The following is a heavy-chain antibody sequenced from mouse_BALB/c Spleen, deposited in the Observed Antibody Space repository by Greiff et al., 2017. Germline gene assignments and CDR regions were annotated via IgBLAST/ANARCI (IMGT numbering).Heavy chain of an antibody. D-gene: IGHD2-14*01. CDR3: TRGRYDVEFAY. J-gene: IGHJ3*01. CDR2: IYPGNSDT. Sequence: VQLQQSGTVLARPGASVKMSCKASGYTFTSYWMHWVKQRPGQGLEWIGAIYPGNSDTSYNQKFKGKAKLTAVTSTSTAYMELSSLTNEDSAVYYCTRGRYDVEFAYWGQGTLVTVSA. V-gene: IGHV1-5*01. CDR1: GYTFTSYW.